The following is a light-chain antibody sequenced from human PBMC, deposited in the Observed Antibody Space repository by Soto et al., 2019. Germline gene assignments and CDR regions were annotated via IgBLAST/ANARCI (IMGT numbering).Light chain of an antibody. V-gene: IGLV2-23*01. CDR2: EHN. CDR1: SRDVALYNH. Sequence: QSPLTQPASVSGSPGQSITISCTGTSRDVALYNHVSWYQHHPGKAPQLIIYEHNKRPPGVSSRFSASTSGVTASLTISGLQADDEADYHCRSYAGTDDFIIFGGGTKLTVL. J-gene: IGLJ2*01. CDR3: RSYAGTDDFII.